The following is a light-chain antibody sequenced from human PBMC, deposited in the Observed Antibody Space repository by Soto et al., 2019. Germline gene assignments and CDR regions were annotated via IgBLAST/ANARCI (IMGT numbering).Light chain of an antibody. CDR3: SSYASISNVI. Sequence: QSVLTQPPSASGSPGQSVTISCTGTSSDVGGYDYVSWYQQQSGKAPKLIIYDVTNLPSGVPDRFSGSKSGNTASLTVSGLQAEDEADYYCSSYASISNVIFGAGTKVTVL. V-gene: IGLV2-8*01. CDR1: SSDVGGYDY. J-gene: IGLJ1*01. CDR2: DVT.